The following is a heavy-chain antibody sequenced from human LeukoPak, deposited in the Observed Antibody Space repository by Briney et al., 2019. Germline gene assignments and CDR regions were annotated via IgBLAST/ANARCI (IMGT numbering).Heavy chain of an antibody. CDR2: ISSSGSTI. D-gene: IGHD6-13*01. J-gene: IGHJ4*02. V-gene: IGHV3-48*03. Sequence: GGSLRLSCAVSGFTFRSYEINWVRQAPGKGLEWVSYISSSGSTIYYADSVKGRFTISRDNAKNSLHLQMNSLRAEDTAVYYCARLSYSSSWYFDYWGQGALVTVSS. CDR3: ARLSYSSSWYFDY. CDR1: GFTFRSYE.